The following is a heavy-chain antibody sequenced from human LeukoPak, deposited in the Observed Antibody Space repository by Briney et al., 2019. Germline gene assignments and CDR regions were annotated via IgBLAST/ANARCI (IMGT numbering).Heavy chain of an antibody. V-gene: IGHV4-59*08. D-gene: IGHD6-19*01. Sequence: KPSETLSLTCAVSGGSINSYYWSWIRQPPGKGLEWIGYISYSGSTNYNPSLKSRVTMSVDTSKNQFSLNVNSVTAADTAVYYCARAFYSSGWYGYFQHWGQGTLVTVSS. CDR3: ARAFYSSGWYGYFQH. CDR1: GGSINSYY. J-gene: IGHJ1*01. CDR2: ISYSGST.